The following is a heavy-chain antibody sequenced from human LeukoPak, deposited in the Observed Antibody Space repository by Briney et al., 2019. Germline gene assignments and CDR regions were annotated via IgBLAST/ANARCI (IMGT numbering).Heavy chain of an antibody. CDR2: IDQDGSDK. J-gene: IGHJ5*02. V-gene: IGHV3-7*01. Sequence: GGSLRLSCAASGFTFSSYWMSWVRQAPGKGLEWVASIDQDGSDKFSVGSVRGRFTISRDNARNSMYLQMSSLRAEDTAVYYCARASLGWFDPWGQGTLVTVSS. CDR3: ARASLGWFDP. CDR1: GFTFSSYW. D-gene: IGHD7-27*01.